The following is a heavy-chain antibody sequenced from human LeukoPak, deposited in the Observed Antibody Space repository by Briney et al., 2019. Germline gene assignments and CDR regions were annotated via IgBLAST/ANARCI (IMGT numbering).Heavy chain of an antibody. Sequence: GGSLRLSCAASGFSVSSNYISRVRQAPGKGLEWVSIIYSDGSTFHADSVKGRFTMSRDNSKNTLDLQMNSLRADDTAVYFCARDRHRYRGTKGGGDAFDIWGQGTMVTVTS. CDR3: ARDRHRYRGTKGGGDAFDI. V-gene: IGHV3-53*01. J-gene: IGHJ3*02. D-gene: IGHD1-7*01. CDR1: GFSVSSNY. CDR2: IYSDGST.